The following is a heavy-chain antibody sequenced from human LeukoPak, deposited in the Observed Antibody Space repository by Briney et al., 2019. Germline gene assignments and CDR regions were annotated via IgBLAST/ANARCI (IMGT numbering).Heavy chain of an antibody. D-gene: IGHD3-22*01. CDR3: AKLGFDSSGSHTLFDY. CDR2: ISYDGRNN. Sequence: GGSLRLSCAASGFTFSSYAMHWVCQGPGKGLEWVAIISYDGRNNHYADSVKGRFTISRDNSKNTLHLQMNSLRAEDTAVYYCAKLGFDSSGSHTLFDYWGQGTQVTVSS. J-gene: IGHJ4*02. CDR1: GFTFSSYA. V-gene: IGHV3-30*18.